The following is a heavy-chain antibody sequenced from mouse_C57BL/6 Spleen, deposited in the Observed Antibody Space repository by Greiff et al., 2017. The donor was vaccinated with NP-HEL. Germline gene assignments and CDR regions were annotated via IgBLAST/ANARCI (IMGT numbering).Heavy chain of an antibody. D-gene: IGHD1-1*01. J-gene: IGHJ4*01. V-gene: IGHV1-81*01. Sequence: QVQLQQSGAELARPGASVKLSCKASGYTFTSYGISWVKQRTGQGLEWIGEIYPRSGNTYYNEKFKGKATLTANKSSSTAYMELRSLTSEDSAVYFCARKSDYYGSSYNAMDYWGQGTSVTVSS. CDR2: IYPRSGNT. CDR3: ARKSDYYGSSYNAMDY. CDR1: GYTFTSYG.